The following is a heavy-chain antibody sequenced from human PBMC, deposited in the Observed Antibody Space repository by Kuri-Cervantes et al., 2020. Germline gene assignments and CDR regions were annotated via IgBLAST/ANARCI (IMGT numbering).Heavy chain of an antibody. D-gene: IGHD1-26*01. J-gene: IGHJ6*02. Sequence: LRLSCTVSGGSISSSSYYWGWIRQPAGKGLEWIGRIYTSGSTNYNPSLKSRVTISVDTSKNQFSLKLSSVTAADTAVYYCARGLVSYFDIYYYYGMDVWGQGTTVTVSS. CDR2: IYTSGST. CDR1: GGSISSSSYY. CDR3: ARGLVSYFDIYYYYGMDV. V-gene: IGHV4-61*02.